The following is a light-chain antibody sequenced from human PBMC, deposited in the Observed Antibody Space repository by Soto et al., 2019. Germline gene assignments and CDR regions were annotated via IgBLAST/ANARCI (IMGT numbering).Light chain of an antibody. Sequence: QSALTQPASVSGSPGQSITISCTGTSSDFGSYKLVSWYQQYPGKAPKLMIYEGSKRPSGVSNRFSGSKSGNTASLTISGLQAEDEADYYCCSYAGSNTFVFGGGTKLTVL. CDR3: CSYAGSNTFV. J-gene: IGLJ2*01. CDR1: SSDFGSYKL. V-gene: IGLV2-23*03. CDR2: EGS.